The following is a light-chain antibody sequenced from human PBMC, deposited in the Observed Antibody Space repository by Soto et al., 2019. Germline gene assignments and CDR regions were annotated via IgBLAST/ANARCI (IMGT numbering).Light chain of an antibody. CDR2: EVT. CDR3: SSYTSISTLV. V-gene: IGLV2-14*01. CDR1: SYDVGGYNY. Sequence: QSALTQPASVSGSPGQSITISCTGTSYDVGGYNYVSWYQQHPGKAPKLLIFEVTYRPLGVSNRFSGSKSGNTASLTISGLQAEDEADYYCSSYTSISTLVFGGGTQLTVL. J-gene: IGLJ2*01.